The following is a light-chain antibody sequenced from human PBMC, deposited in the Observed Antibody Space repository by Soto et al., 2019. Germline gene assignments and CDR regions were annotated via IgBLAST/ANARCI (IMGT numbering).Light chain of an antibody. CDR3: HQRQRWPRT. CDR1: QTVGVR. Sequence: IVLKQWPTAVSSTPGERATLSCRASQTVGVRLAWYQHKPGQAPRLIIYEASNRAAGIPARFSGSGSRTDFTITITSLEPEDFAFYYCHQRQRWPRTFGQGTKVDIK. CDR2: EAS. J-gene: IGKJ1*01. V-gene: IGKV3-11*01.